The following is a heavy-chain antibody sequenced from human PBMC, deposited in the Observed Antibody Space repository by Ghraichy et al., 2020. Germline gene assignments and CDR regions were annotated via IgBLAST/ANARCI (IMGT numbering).Heavy chain of an antibody. CDR1: GFIFSDYG. CDR2: IWYDGSNR. CDR3: ATENSDNRNFNY. Sequence: GESLRLSCAASGFIFSDYGMHWVRQAPGKGLEWVAIIWYDGSNRDYGDSVKGRFTISRDNAKNTLYLQMNSLRAEDTAVYYCATENSDNRNFNYWGQGTLVTVSS. V-gene: IGHV3-33*01. D-gene: IGHD1-26*01. J-gene: IGHJ4*02.